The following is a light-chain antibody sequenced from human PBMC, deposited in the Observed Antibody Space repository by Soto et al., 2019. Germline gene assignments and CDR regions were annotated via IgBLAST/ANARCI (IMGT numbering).Light chain of an antibody. CDR1: QGIGDT. V-gene: IGKV3-11*01. J-gene: IGKJ1*01. Sequence: EVVMTQSPATLSVSPGEGVTLSCRASQGIGDTLAWYQHKPGQTPRLLIYEASNRAAGVPGRFSGSGSGTDFTLTITRLEPEDFAFYYCHQRQRWPRTFGQGTKVDNK. CDR2: EAS. CDR3: HQRQRWPRT.